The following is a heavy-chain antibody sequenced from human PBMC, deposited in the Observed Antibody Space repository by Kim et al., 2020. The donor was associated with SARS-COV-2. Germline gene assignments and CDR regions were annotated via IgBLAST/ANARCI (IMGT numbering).Heavy chain of an antibody. CDR2: ISAYNGNT. CDR1: GYTFTSYG. V-gene: IGHV1-18*01. J-gene: IGHJ6*02. CDR3: ARDFSGLLWFGGSRYYYYGMDV. D-gene: IGHD3-10*01. Sequence: ASVKVSCKASGYTFTSYGISWVRQAPGQGLEWMGWISAYNGNTNYAQKLQGRVTMTTDTSTSTAYMELRSLRSDDTAVYYCARDFSGLLWFGGSRYYYYGMDVWGQGTTVTVSS.